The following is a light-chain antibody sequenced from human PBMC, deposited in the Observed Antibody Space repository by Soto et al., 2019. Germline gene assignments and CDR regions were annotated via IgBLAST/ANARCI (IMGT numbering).Light chain of an antibody. Sequence: ALTQPRSVSGSPGHSVTISCFGTSSDIGSYNAVSWYQQHPGKAPKLIIFDVFERPSGVPDRFSGSKSGNSASLTISGLQAEDESDYYCSSFAPSYRVIFGGGTKVTVL. V-gene: IGLV2-11*01. CDR3: SSFAPSYRVI. CDR2: DVF. J-gene: IGLJ2*01. CDR1: SSDIGSYNA.